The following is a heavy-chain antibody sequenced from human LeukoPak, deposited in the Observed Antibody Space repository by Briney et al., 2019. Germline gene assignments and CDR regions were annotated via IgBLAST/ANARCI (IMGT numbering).Heavy chain of an antibody. J-gene: IGHJ4*02. CDR2: ISGSASST. V-gene: IGHV3-23*01. D-gene: IGHD1-20*01. CDR3: AKGVTATRPDYFDN. Sequence: PGGSLRLSCAASGFKFSDHYIDWVRQAPGKGLEWVSTISGSASSTYNAESVRDRFTVSRDNSKNTLSLQMNSLTAEDTAVYFCAKGVTATRPDYFDNWGQGTLVSVSS. CDR1: GFKFSDHY.